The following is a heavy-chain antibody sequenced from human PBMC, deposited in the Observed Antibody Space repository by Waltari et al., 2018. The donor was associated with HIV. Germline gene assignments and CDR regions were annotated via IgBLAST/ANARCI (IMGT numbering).Heavy chain of an antibody. J-gene: IGHJ6*02. CDR2: ISYDGSNK. CDR1: GFPFSSYP. Sequence: QVQLVESGGGVVQPGRSLRLSCAASGFPFSSYPMPWVRPAPGKGLEWVAVISYDGSNKYYADSVKGRFTISRDNSKNTLYLQMNSLRAEDTAVYYCARERSGSYPYYYYGMDVWGQGTTVTVSS. D-gene: IGHD1-26*01. CDR3: ARERSGSYPYYYYGMDV. V-gene: IGHV3-30-3*01.